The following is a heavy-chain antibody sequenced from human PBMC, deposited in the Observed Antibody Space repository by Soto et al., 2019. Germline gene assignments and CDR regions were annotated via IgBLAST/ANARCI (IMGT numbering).Heavy chain of an antibody. V-gene: IGHV3-53*01. D-gene: IGHD3-10*01. CDR1: GFIVGSNY. Sequence: GGSLRLSCAVSGFIVGSNYLTWVRQAPGKGLDWVSVIYSGGSTYYADSVKGRFTISRDNSKNTLYLQMNSLRAEDTAVYYCARGGSSFDPWGQGTLVTVSS. CDR3: ARGGSSFDP. J-gene: IGHJ5*02. CDR2: IYSGGST.